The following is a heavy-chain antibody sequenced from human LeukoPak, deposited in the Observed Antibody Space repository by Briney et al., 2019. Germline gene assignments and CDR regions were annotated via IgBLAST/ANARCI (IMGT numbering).Heavy chain of an antibody. D-gene: IGHD3-10*02. J-gene: IGHJ4*02. CDR3: AAAGLFGELSDY. V-gene: IGHV1-46*01. CDR1: GYTFTSYY. Sequence: ASVKVSCKASGYTFTSYYMHWVRQAPGQGLEWMGIINPSGGSTSYAQKFQGRVTMTGDTSTSTVYMELSSLRSEDTAVYYCAAAGLFGELSDYWGQGTLVTVSS. CDR2: INPSGGST.